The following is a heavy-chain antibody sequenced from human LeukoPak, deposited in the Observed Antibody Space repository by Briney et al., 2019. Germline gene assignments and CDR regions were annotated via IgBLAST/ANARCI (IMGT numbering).Heavy chain of an antibody. D-gene: IGHD2-2*01. CDR3: AKRYCSSTSCSYFDY. Sequence: GGSLRLSCAASGSTFSSYAMSWVRQAPGKGLEWVSAISGSGGSTYYADSVKGRFTISRDNSKNTLYLQMNSLRAEDTAVYYCAKRYCSSTSCSYFDYWGQGTLVTVSS. CDR1: GSTFSSYA. V-gene: IGHV3-23*01. CDR2: ISGSGGST. J-gene: IGHJ4*02.